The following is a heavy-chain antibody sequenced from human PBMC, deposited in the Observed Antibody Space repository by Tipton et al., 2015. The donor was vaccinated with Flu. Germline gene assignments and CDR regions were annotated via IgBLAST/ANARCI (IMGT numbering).Heavy chain of an antibody. Sequence: TLSLTCTVSGYSIDNGAYYWTWIRQRPGKGLEYMGYIFHSGITYYNPSLKSRVTISVDKSKNQFSLKLSSVTAADTAVYYCARAMYDSSGYYSLNWFDPWGQGTLVTVSS. CDR3: ARAMYDSSGYYSLNWFDP. CDR1: GYSIDNGAYY. CDR2: IFHSGIT. J-gene: IGHJ5*02. V-gene: IGHV4-31*03. D-gene: IGHD3-22*01.